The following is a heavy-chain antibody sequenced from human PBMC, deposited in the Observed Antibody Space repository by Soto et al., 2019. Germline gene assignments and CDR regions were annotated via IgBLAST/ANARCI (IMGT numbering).Heavy chain of an antibody. CDR3: AATMVRAYYYYGMDV. CDR2: INSDGSST. V-gene: IGHV3-74*01. D-gene: IGHD3-10*01. Sequence: PGGSLRLSCAVSGFTFSSYWMHWVRQAPGKGLVWISRINSDGSSTSYADSVKGRFTISRDNAKNTLYLQMISLRAEDTAFYYCAATMVRAYYYYGMDVWGQWTTVTVSS. J-gene: IGHJ6*02. CDR1: GFTFSSYW.